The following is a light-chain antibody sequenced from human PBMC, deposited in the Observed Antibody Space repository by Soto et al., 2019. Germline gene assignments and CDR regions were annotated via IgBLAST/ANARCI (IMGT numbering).Light chain of an antibody. Sequence: QSVLTQPPSVSGTPGQRVTISCSGGKSDIGSNTVFWFQHVPGTAPRLLIFSNNQRPSGVPDRFSDSKSGTSASLAISGLQSEDEADYYCAVWDDNLNGPLFGGGTKLTVL. CDR1: KSDIGSNT. CDR2: SNN. V-gene: IGLV1-44*01. J-gene: IGLJ3*02. CDR3: AVWDDNLNGPL.